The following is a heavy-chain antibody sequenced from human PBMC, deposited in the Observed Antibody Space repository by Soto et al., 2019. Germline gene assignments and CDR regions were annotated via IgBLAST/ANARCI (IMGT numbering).Heavy chain of an antibody. CDR1: GFTFNNYA. D-gene: IGHD2-2*01. J-gene: IGHJ4*02. V-gene: IGHV3-23*01. CDR2: ITDSGDDT. CDR3: AKLGSSSWSPHYYFDY. Sequence: EVQLLESGGGLVQPGGSLRLSCAASGFTFNNYAMGWVRQAPGKGLEWVSAITDSGDDTYYIDSVKGRFTFSRDNSKSTLYLQMNSLRAEDTAIYYCAKLGSSSWSPHYYFDYWGQGTLVTVSS.